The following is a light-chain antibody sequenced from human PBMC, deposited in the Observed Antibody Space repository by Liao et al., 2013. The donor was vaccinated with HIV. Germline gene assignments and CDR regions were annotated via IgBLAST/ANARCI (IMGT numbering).Light chain of an antibody. CDR2: QDT. CDR1: ELENTY. Sequence: SYELTQPSSVSVSPGQTASITCSGGELENTYASWYQQRPGQSPVLVIYQDTKRPSGIPERFSGSHSGNTATLTIGGTQVMDEADYYCQSWDTSTGMVFGGGTKVTVL. V-gene: IGLV3-1*01. CDR3: QSWDTSTGMV. J-gene: IGLJ2*01.